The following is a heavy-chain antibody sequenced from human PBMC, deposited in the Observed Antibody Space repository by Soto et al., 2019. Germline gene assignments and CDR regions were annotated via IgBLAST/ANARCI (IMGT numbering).Heavy chain of an antibody. J-gene: IGHJ4*02. CDR3: AKKGEMATILGPFDY. CDR2: ISGSGGST. CDR1: GFTFSSYA. D-gene: IGHD5-12*01. V-gene: IGHV3-23*01. Sequence: GGSLRLSCAASGFTFSSYAMSWVRQAPGKGLEWVSAISGSGGSTYYADSAKGRFTISRDNSKNTLYLQMNSLRAEDTAVYYCAKKGEMATILGPFDYWGQGTLVTVSS.